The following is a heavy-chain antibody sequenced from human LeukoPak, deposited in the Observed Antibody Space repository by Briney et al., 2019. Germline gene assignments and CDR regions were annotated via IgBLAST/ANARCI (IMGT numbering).Heavy chain of an antibody. J-gene: IGHJ3*02. CDR1: GGSISSGGYS. CDR2: IYYSGST. CDR3: ARDKGVVGGPGAFDI. D-gene: IGHD1-26*01. V-gene: IGHV4-61*08. Sequence: PSETLSLTCAVSGGSISSGGYSWSWIRQPPGKGLEWIGYIYYSGSTNYNPSLKSRVTISVDTSKNQFSLKLSSVTAADTAVYYCARDKGVVGGPGAFDIWGQGTMVTVSS.